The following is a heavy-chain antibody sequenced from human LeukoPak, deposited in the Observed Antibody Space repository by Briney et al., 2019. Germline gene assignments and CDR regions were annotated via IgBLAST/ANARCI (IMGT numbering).Heavy chain of an antibody. V-gene: IGHV1-2*02. J-gene: IGHJ1*01. CDR2: INPNSGGT. Sequence: GASVKVSCKASGYTFTGYYMHWVRQAPGQGLEWMGWINPNSGGTNYAQKFQGRVTMTRDTSISTAYMELSRLRSDDTAVYYCAREVDIVVVPAAIPYFQHWGQGTLVTVSS. CDR1: GYTFTGYY. D-gene: IGHD2-2*01. CDR3: AREVDIVVVPAAIPYFQH.